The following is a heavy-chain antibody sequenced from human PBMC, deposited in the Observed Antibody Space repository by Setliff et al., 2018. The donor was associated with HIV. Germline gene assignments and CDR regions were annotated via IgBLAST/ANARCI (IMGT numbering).Heavy chain of an antibody. Sequence: GGSLRLSCTTSGFTFPNAWMSWVRQAPGKGLEWVGRIKSKTDGGTTDYAAPVKGRFTISRDDSVNALYLDMNSLKAEDTAVYFCTAVLLFFGEPDGLDYWGQGALVTVSS. CDR3: TAVLLFFGEPDGLDY. CDR2: IKSKTDGGTT. CDR1: GFTFPNAW. V-gene: IGHV3-15*01. D-gene: IGHD3-10*01. J-gene: IGHJ4*02.